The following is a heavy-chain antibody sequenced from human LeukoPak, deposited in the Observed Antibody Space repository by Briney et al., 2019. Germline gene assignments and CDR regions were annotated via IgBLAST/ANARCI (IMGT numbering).Heavy chain of an antibody. Sequence: PSETLSLTCTVSGGSISSYYWSWIRQPAGKGLEWIGRIYTSGSTNYNPSHKSRVTMSVDTSKNQFSLKLSSVTAADTAVYYCARDYDILTDGNPEYYYYMDVWGKGTTVTVSS. J-gene: IGHJ6*03. CDR1: GGSISSYY. CDR3: ARDYDILTDGNPEYYYYMDV. D-gene: IGHD3-9*01. V-gene: IGHV4-4*07. CDR2: IYTSGST.